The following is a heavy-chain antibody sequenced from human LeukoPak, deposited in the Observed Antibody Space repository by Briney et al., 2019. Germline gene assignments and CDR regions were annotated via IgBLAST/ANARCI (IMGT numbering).Heavy chain of an antibody. CDR2: ITGRGENI. CDR3: AKDRRLAAFDF. J-gene: IGHJ4*02. CDR1: GFTFSSYG. V-gene: IGHV3-23*01. D-gene: IGHD6-25*01. Sequence: GGSLRLSCTASGFTFSSYGMNWVRQAPGKGLEWVSGITGRGENIYYAGSVKGRFTISRDNSKNTLYLQMNSLRAEDTAVYYCAKDRRLAAFDFGGQGTLVTVSS.